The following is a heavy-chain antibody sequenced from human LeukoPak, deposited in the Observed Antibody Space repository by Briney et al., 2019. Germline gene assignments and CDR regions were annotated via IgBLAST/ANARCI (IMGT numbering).Heavy chain of an antibody. D-gene: IGHD3-22*01. V-gene: IGHV3-72*01. CDR3: ARRGFSDSRGYYPDFDY. CDR2: ARNKANSHTT. CDR1: GFTFSDYY. J-gene: IGHJ4*02. Sequence: GGSLRLSCVACGFTFSDYYMDWVRQAPGKGLEWVGRARNKANSHTTEYAASVKGRFIISRDDSKSSLYLQMNSLKTEDTAVYFCARRGFSDSRGYYPDFDYWGRGTLVTVSS.